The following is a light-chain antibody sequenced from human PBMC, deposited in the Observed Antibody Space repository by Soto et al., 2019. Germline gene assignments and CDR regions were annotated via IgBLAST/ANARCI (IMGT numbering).Light chain of an antibody. V-gene: IGLV2-14*01. CDR1: SSDVGGYNY. CDR2: EVS. CDR3: NSDTSKYTWV. J-gene: IGLJ1*01. Sequence: QSALTQPAYVSGSPGKSITISCTGTSSDVGGYNYVSWYQQHPGKAPKLINYEVSKRPSGVSYRFSGSKSGNTASLTISGLQAEDETDYYCNSDTSKYTWVFGTGTKVTVL.